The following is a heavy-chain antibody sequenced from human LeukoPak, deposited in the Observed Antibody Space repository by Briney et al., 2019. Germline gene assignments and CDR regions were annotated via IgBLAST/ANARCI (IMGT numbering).Heavy chain of an antibody. Sequence: SETLSLTCTVSGGSISSGSYYWGWIRQPPGKGLEWIGTVYYSGITDYTPSLKSRVTISVDTSKNQFSLHLRSVTAADTAVYYCARHGRTGNYYDKSDYYYAFDYWGQGTLVAVSS. CDR2: VYYSGIT. CDR3: ARHGRTGNYYDKSDYYYAFDY. CDR1: GGSISSGSYY. D-gene: IGHD3-22*01. V-gene: IGHV4-39*01. J-gene: IGHJ4*02.